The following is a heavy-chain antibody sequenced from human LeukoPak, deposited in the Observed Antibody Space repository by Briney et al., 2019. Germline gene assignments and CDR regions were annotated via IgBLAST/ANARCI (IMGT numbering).Heavy chain of an antibody. V-gene: IGHV3-30*18. J-gene: IGHJ6*02. CDR3: AKSQSYQIYYYTIDV. D-gene: IGHD1-26*01. CDR1: GFTFSHYW. Sequence: GGSLRLSCADPGFTFSHYWMTWVRQAPGKGLEWVAVVSYDGSNQYSADSVKGRFTISRDNSKNTLYLQMNSLRAEDTAVYYCAKSQSYQIYYYTIDVWGQGTTVTVSS. CDR2: VSYDGSNQ.